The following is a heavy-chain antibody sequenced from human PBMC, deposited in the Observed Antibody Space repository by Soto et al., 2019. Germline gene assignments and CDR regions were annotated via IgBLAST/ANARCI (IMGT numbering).Heavy chain of an antibody. J-gene: IGHJ6*02. CDR2: IIPIFGTA. CDR3: GTDGYSRYDSLPLMGYYGMDV. CDR1: GGTFSSYA. V-gene: IGHV1-69*12. D-gene: IGHD5-12*01. Sequence: QVQLVQSGAEVKKPGSSVKVSCKASGGTFSSYAISWVRQAPGQGLEWMGGIIPIFGTANYAQKFQVRVTLPADEFTNTDYMELSSLRSEDTGLYYCGTDGYSRYDSLPLMGYYGMDVWGQGATVTVSS.